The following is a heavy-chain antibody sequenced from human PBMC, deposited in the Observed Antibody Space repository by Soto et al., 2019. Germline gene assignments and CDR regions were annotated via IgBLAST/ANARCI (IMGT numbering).Heavy chain of an antibody. V-gene: IGHV3-23*01. Sequence: EVQLLESGGGLIQPGGSLRLSCAASGFTFGKFVMRWVRQTPGKGLEWVSTITETGADTYYTDSVKGRFTISRDNSKNTLYLQMTPLRAEDTALYYCTKASSDRNHMEVWGPGTTVTVSS. CDR2: ITETGADT. CDR3: TKASSDRNHMEV. J-gene: IGHJ6*02. CDR1: GFTFGKFV.